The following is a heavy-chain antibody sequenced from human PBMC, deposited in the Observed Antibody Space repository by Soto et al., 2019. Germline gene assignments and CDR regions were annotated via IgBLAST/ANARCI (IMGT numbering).Heavy chain of an antibody. J-gene: IGHJ4*02. CDR2: IWYDGSTK. Sequence: ESGGGVVQPGRSLRLSCAASGFTFSSYGMHWVRQAPGKGLEWVAVIWYDGSTKYDADSVEGRFTISRDNSKNTLYLQMNSLRDEDTAVYYCAKETHSSGYGSYFDYWGQGTLVTVSS. V-gene: IGHV3-33*06. CDR1: GFTFSSYG. CDR3: AKETHSSGYGSYFDY. D-gene: IGHD3-22*01.